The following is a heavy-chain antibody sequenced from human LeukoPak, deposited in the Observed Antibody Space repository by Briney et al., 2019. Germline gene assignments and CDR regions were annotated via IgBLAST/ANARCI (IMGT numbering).Heavy chain of an antibody. V-gene: IGHV3-7*04. CDR2: IDQDGSAE. D-gene: IGHD3-10*01. Sequence: GGSLRLSCAASGLTFSNYWMSWVRQSPGRGLEWVANIDQDGSAEYYVDSVKGRFTVSRDNAKNSLYLQIDSLRAEDTAVYYCARADNYGSILDYWGRGTLVTVSS. J-gene: IGHJ4*02. CDR1: GLTFSNYW. CDR3: ARADNYGSILDY.